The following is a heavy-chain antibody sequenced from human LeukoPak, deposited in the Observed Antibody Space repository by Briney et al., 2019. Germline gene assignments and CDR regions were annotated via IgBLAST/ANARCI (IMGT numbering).Heavy chain of an antibody. J-gene: IGHJ4*02. D-gene: IGHD6-19*01. CDR1: GYIFIGYY. Sequence: ASVRVSCKTSGYIFIGYYMHWVRQAPGQGLEWMGWINPNSGGTNYAQKFQGRVTMTWDTSISTAYMELSRLRSDDTAVYYCARTPDSSGWEHFDYWGQGTLVTVSS. CDR3: ARTPDSSGWEHFDY. CDR2: INPNSGGT. V-gene: IGHV1-2*02.